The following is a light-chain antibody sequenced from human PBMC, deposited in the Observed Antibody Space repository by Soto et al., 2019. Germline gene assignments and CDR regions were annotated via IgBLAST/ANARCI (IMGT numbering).Light chain of an antibody. V-gene: IGKV1-5*03. Sequence: DIQMTQSPSTLSASVGDRVTITCRASQSINNWLAWYQQKPGKAPKLLIYKASSVDSGVPSRFSGSGSGTEFNLTISGLQPDDFATYYCQQYNTYLWTFGQGTKVEIK. CDR3: QQYNTYLWT. CDR1: QSINNW. J-gene: IGKJ1*01. CDR2: KAS.